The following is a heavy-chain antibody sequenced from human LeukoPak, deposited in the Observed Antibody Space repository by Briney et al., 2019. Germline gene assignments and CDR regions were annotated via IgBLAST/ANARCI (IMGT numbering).Heavy chain of an antibody. Sequence: SETLSLTCTVSGGSVSSGSYYWSWIRQPPGKGLEWIGYIYYSGSTNYNPSLKSRVTISVDTSKNQFSLKLSSVTAADTAVYYCAGQPKGSNGGFDYWGQGTLVTVSS. V-gene: IGHV4-61*01. D-gene: IGHD4-23*01. J-gene: IGHJ4*02. CDR3: AGQPKGSNGGFDY. CDR2: IYYSGST. CDR1: GGSVSSGSYY.